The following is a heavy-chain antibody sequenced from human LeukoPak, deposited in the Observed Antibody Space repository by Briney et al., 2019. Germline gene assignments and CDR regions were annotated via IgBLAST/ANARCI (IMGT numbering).Heavy chain of an antibody. V-gene: IGHV4-34*01. D-gene: IGHD1-26*01. Sequence: SETLSLTCAVYGGSFSGYYWSWICQPPGKGLEWIGEINHSGSTNYNPSLKSRVTFSVDTSKNQFSLKLSSVTAADTAVYYCARGQEGATALFDYWGQGTLVTVSS. CDR1: GGSFSGYY. J-gene: IGHJ4*02. CDR3: ARGQEGATALFDY. CDR2: INHSGST.